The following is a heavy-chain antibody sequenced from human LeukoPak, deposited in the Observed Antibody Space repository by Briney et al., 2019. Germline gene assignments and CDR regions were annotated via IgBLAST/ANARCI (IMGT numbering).Heavy chain of an antibody. CDR1: GFTFSHYY. D-gene: IGHD2-2*01. J-gene: IGHJ6*03. V-gene: IGHV3-11*01. Sequence: PGGSLRLSCAASGFTFSHYYMSWIRQAPGKGLEGVSYISSSGSTIYYADSVKGRFTISRDNAKNSLYLQMNSLRAEDTAVYYCARGIVSCPTYYYYYMDVWGKGTTVTVSS. CDR2: ISSSGSTI. CDR3: ARGIVSCPTYYYYYMDV.